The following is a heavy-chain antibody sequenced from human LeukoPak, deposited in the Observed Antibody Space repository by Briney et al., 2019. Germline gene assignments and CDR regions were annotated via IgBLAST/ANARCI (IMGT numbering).Heavy chain of an antibody. J-gene: IGHJ4*02. CDR3: ARGTYRSSSPSIGMPYYLDY. CDR2: ISSSGSYI. V-gene: IGHV3-21*01. D-gene: IGHD6-6*01. CDR1: GFTFTRYS. Sequence: PGGSLRLSCAASGFTFTRYSMNWVRQAPGKGLEWVSSISSSGSYIFYAQSVEGRFIISRDNAKNSHHLQMNSLRVDDTAVYFCARGTYRSSSPSIGMPYYLDYWGQGILVTVSS.